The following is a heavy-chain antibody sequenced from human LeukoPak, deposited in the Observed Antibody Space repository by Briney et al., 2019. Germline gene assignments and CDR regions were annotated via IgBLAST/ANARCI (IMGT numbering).Heavy chain of an antibody. CDR2: IYYSGST. CDR1: GGSISSYY. Sequence: SETLSLTCTVSGGSISSYYWSWIRQPPGKGLEWIGYIYYSGSTNYNPSLKSRVTISVDTSKNQFSLKLSSVTAADTAVYYCARYSGYRRLDAFDIWGQGTMVTVSS. D-gene: IGHD5-12*01. CDR3: ARYSGYRRLDAFDI. J-gene: IGHJ3*02. V-gene: IGHV4-59*01.